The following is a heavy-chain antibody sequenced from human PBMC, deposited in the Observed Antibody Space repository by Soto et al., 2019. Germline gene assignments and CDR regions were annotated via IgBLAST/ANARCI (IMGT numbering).Heavy chain of an antibody. Sequence: QVQLRQWGAGLLKSSETLSLTCGVYGGSFSDSYWAWIRQPPGKGLEWIGEINQSGSANYNPPLKSRVTISVDKSKNQFSLHLTSVTAADTADYYCERCLRRGGFGYYYMDGWGSWTAVTVCS. J-gene: IGHJ6*03. CDR2: INQSGSA. D-gene: IGHD3-10*01. V-gene: IGHV4-34*02. CDR3: ERCLRRGGFGYYYMDG. CDR1: GGSFSDSY.